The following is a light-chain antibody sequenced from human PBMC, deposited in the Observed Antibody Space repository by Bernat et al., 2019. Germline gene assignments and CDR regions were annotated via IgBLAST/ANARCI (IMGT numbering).Light chain of an antibody. Sequence: DIQMTQSPSSVSASVGDRVTITCRASHDIYNYLAWYQRKPGKAPHLLIYAASSLQGGVPSRFRGSASGSNYTLTITSPQPEDLATYYCQQTYTFPLTFGGGTKVEIK. CDR3: QQTYTFPLT. CDR1: HDIYNY. CDR2: AAS. J-gene: IGKJ4*02. V-gene: IGKV1-12*01.